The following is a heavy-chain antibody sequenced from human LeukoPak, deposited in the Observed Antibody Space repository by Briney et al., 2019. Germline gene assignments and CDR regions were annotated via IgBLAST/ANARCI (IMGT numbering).Heavy chain of an antibody. D-gene: IGHD2-2*01. Sequence: SSVNVSCKASGYTFTGYYMHGVRQARGQGREWMGRINPNSGGTNYAQKFQGRVTMTRDTSISTAYMELSRLRSDDTAVYYCARSLPSWPASMYYFDYWGQGTLVTVSS. J-gene: IGHJ4*02. V-gene: IGHV1-2*06. CDR1: GYTFTGYY. CDR2: INPNSGGT. CDR3: ARSLPSWPASMYYFDY.